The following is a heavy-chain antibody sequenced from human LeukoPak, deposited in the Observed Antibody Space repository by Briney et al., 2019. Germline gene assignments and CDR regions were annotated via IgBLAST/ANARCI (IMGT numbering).Heavy chain of an antibody. J-gene: IGHJ3*02. CDR2: IRAGGWT. V-gene: IGHV3-23*01. CDR3: AKGKINHEGAFDI. CDR1: GFTFRDFD. Sequence: GGSLRLSCAASGFTFRDFDLSWVRQAPGKGREGVSAIRAGGWTYYADSVKGRFTISRDNSKNMLYLQMNSLRAEDTAVYYCAKGKINHEGAFDIWGQGTLVIVSS.